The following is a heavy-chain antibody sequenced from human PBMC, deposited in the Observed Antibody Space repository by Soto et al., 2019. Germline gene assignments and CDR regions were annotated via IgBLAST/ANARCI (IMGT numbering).Heavy chain of an antibody. CDR3: ARDRGTATNWFDS. CDR2: IIPIFGTA. Sequence: QVQLVQSGAEVKKPGSSVKVSCKASGGSFSSYAISWVRQAPGQGLEWMGGIIPIFGTANYAQKFQGRVTIPADESTSTAYIELSILRFEDTAVYYCARDRGTATNWFDSWGQGTLVTVSS. D-gene: IGHD4-17*01. J-gene: IGHJ5*01. V-gene: IGHV1-69*01. CDR1: GGSFSSYA.